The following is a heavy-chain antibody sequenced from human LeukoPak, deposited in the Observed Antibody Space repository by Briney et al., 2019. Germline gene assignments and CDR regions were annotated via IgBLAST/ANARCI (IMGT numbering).Heavy chain of an antibody. Sequence: GGGLRLSCAQSGFSLSRHGMHWVRQDPRNRREWAAVVWEDVIDKYYADSPKRRVTISRDNSKTPLYLQMSRLTAEDTAVYYSAKDLSWAHGAFDIWGQGTMVTVSS. V-gene: IGHV3-30*02. CDR2: VWEDVIDK. D-gene: IGHD2/OR15-2a*01. CDR1: GFSLSRHG. CDR3: AKDLSWAHGAFDI. J-gene: IGHJ3*02.